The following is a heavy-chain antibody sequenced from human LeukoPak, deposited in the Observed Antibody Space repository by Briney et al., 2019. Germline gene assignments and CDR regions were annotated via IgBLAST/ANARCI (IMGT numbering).Heavy chain of an antibody. CDR3: ARVSYYYDSSAYVFDY. D-gene: IGHD3-22*01. CDR2: ISTSGST. CDR1: GGSISSGTCY. V-gene: IGHV4-61*02. J-gene: IGHJ4*02. Sequence: SQTLSLTCTVSGGSISSGTCYWSWIRQPAGKGLEWIGRISTSGSTNYNPSLKSRVTISVDTSKNHFSLKLNSVTAADTAVYYCARVSYYYDSSAYVFDYWGQGTLVTVSS.